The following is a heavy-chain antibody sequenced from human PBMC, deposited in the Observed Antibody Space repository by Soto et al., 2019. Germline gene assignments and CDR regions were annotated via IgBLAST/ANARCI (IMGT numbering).Heavy chain of an antibody. CDR2: ISAYNGNT. CDR3: ARAPPITIFGVVIPNFDY. V-gene: IGHV1-18*01. Sequence: ASVTVSCKASGYTFTSYGISWVRQAPGQGLEWMGWISAYNGNTNYAQKLQGRVTMTTDTSTSTAYMELRSLRSDDTAAYYCARAPPITIFGVVIPNFDYWGQGTLVTVSS. J-gene: IGHJ4*02. D-gene: IGHD3-3*01. CDR1: GYTFTSYG.